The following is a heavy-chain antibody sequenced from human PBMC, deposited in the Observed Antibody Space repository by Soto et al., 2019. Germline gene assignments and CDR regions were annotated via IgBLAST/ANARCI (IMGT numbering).Heavy chain of an antibody. CDR1: GFTFRSYW. D-gene: IGHD5-12*01. J-gene: IGHJ4*02. V-gene: IGHV3-30*19. Sequence: GGSLRLSCATSGFTFRSYWMSWVRQAPGKGLEWVAVISKDGDKKYYADSVKGRFTISRDNSKNTLYLQMNSLRPEDTAVHYCAREWSVANPGYWGQGTQVTVSS. CDR2: ISKDGDKK. CDR3: AREWSVANPGY.